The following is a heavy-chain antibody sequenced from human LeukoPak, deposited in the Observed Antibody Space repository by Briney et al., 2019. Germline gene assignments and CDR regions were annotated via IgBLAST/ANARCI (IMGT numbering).Heavy chain of an antibody. Sequence: GGSLRLSCAASGFTFSSYVISWVRQAPGKGLEWVSAISTGGGNTYYADSVKGRFTISRDNSKNTLFLQMDSLRAEDTAIYFCEKDRDGGSKSSHKGFDNWGQGTLVTVSS. CDR2: ISTGGGNT. CDR1: GFTFSSYV. D-gene: IGHD3-16*01. J-gene: IGHJ4*02. CDR3: EKDRDGGSKSSHKGFDN. V-gene: IGHV3-23*01.